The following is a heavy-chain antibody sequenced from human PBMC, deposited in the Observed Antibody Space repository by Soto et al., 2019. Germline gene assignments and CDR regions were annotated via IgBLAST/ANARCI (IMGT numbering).Heavy chain of an antibody. CDR3: VKDRYIDY. CDR1: GFTFSSYA. J-gene: IGHJ4*02. CDR2: ISSDGRPT. Sequence: PGGSLRLSCSVSGFTFSSYAMHWVRQAPGKGLEYVSSISSDGRPTHYADSVKGRFTISRDNSKNTLYLQMSSLRPEDTAIYYCVKDRYIDYWGQGTLVTVSS. V-gene: IGHV3-64D*06.